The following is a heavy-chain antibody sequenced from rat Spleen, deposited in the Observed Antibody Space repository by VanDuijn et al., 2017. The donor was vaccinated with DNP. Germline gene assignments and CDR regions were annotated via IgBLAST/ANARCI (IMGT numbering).Heavy chain of an antibody. Sequence: EVQLVETGGSLVQPGKSLKLTCATSGFTFSNAWIHWVRQSPQKRLDWVAQVKAKPNNYATYYAESVKGRFTISRDDSKSSVYLQMNSLKEEDTAIYYCSPIITTHFASWGQGTLVTVSS. J-gene: IGHJ3*01. V-gene: IGHV6-8*01. CDR3: SPIITTHFAS. CDR2: VKAKPNNYAT. D-gene: IGHD1-10*01. CDR1: GFTFSNAW.